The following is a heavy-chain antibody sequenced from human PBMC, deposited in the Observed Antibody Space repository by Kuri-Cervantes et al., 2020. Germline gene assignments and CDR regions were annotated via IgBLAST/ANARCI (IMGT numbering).Heavy chain of an antibody. CDR1: GGSISPYY. CDR3: ARDSANLYYFDY. CDR2: IYYSGNT. Sequence: ESLKISCTVSGGSISPYYWSWIRQPPGKGLEWIGYIYYSGNTNYNPSLKSRVTISVDTSKNQFSLKLSSVTAADTAVYYCARDSANLYYFDYWGQGTLVTVSS. J-gene: IGHJ4*02. V-gene: IGHV4-59*12.